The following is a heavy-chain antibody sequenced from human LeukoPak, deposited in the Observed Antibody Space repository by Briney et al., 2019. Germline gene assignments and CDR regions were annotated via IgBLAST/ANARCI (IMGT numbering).Heavy chain of an antibody. CDR3: ARGGRVAPWY. CDR2: ISYDGSNK. V-gene: IGHV3-30*03. D-gene: IGHD3-16*01. Sequence: GGSLRLSCAASGFTFSSYGMHWVRQAPGKGLEWVAVISYDGSNKYYADSVKGRFTISRDNAKNSLYLQMNSLRAEDTAVYYCARGGRVAPWYWGQGTLVTVSS. CDR1: GFTFSSYG. J-gene: IGHJ4*02.